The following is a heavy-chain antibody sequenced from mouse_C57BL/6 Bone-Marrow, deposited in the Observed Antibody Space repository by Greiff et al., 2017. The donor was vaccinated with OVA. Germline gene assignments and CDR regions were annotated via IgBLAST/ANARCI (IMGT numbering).Heavy chain of an antibody. CDR2: INPYNGGT. CDR3: ARSPTHYYGSSYSYAMDY. Sequence: DVQLQESGPVLVKPGASVKMSCKASGYTFTDYYMNWVKQSHGKSLEWIGVINPYNGGTSYNQKFKGKATLTVDKSSSTAYMELNSLTSEDSAVYYCARSPTHYYGSSYSYAMDYWGQGTSVTVSS. CDR1: GYTFTDYY. J-gene: IGHJ4*01. D-gene: IGHD1-1*01. V-gene: IGHV1-19*01.